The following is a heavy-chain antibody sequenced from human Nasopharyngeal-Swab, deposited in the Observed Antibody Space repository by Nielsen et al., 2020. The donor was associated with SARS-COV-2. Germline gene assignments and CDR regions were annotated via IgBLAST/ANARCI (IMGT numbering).Heavy chain of an antibody. J-gene: IGHJ3*02. D-gene: IGHD2-15*01. Sequence: WIRQPPGKGLEWVAVTSYDGSNKYYADSVKGRFTISRDNSKNTLYLQMNSLRAEDTAVYYCASRTGYCSGGSCYSDAFDIWGQGTMVTVSS. CDR3: ASRTGYCSGGSCYSDAFDI. V-gene: IGHV3-30-3*01. CDR2: TSYDGSNK.